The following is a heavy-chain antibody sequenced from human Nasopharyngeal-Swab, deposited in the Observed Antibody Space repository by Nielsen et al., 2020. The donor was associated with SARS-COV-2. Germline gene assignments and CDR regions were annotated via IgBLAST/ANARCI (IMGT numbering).Heavy chain of an antibody. Sequence: WIRQPPGKGLEWIGYLYYSGSTNYNPSLKSRVTISVDTSKNQFSLKLSSVTAADTAVYYCARVEGGFYRPYYYGMDVWGQGTTVTVSS. D-gene: IGHD3-16*01. CDR3: ARVEGGFYRPYYYGMDV. V-gene: IGHV4-59*01. J-gene: IGHJ6*02. CDR2: LYYSGST.